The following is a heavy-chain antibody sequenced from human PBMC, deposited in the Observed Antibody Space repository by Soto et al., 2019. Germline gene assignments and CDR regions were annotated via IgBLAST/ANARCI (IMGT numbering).Heavy chain of an antibody. J-gene: IGHJ6*02. CDR2: ISGSGGST. Sequence: GGSLRLSCAASGFTFSSYAMSWVRQAPGKGLEWVSAISGSGGSTYYADSVKGRFTISRDNSKNTLYLQMNSLRAEDTAVYYCAKDLTSSSWYWGYYYYGMDVWGQGTTVTVSS. CDR3: AKDLTSSSWYWGYYYYGMDV. CDR1: GFTFSSYA. V-gene: IGHV3-23*01. D-gene: IGHD6-13*01.